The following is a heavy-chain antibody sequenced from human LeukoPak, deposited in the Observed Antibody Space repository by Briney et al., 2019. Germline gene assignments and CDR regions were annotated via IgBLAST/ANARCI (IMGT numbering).Heavy chain of an antibody. CDR2: ISYSGTT. D-gene: IGHD6-19*01. CDR3: ASSSGSHDAFDI. Sequence: SETLSLTCTVSGGSISSYYWSWIRQLPGKGLEWIGYISYSGTTNYNPSLKSRVTLSVDTSKNQFSLKLSSVTAAATAVYYCASSSGSHDAFDIWGQGTMVTVSS. CDR1: GGSISSYY. J-gene: IGHJ3*02. V-gene: IGHV4-59*01.